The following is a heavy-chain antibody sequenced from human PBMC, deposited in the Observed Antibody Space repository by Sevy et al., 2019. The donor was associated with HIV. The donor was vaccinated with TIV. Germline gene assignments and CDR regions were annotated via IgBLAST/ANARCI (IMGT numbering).Heavy chain of an antibody. D-gene: IGHD2-21*01. Sequence: GGSLRLSCTASGFTFSNFGIHWVRQAPGKGLQWVALMWYDGNNKYYADSVKGRFTISRDSFKNTVYLQMNNLRAEDTAMYYCARGPSLIVAGAAGYLDYWGQGTLVTVSS. J-gene: IGHJ4*02. CDR1: GFTFSNFG. CDR3: ARGPSLIVAGAAGYLDY. V-gene: IGHV3-33*01. CDR2: MWYDGNNK.